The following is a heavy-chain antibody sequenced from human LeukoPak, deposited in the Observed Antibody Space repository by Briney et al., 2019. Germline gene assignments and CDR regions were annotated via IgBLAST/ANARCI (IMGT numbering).Heavy chain of an antibody. V-gene: IGHV3-23*01. CDR3: APYVGDYYGPLGYFDY. CDR1: GFTFDDYG. Sequence: QAGGSLRLSCAASGFTFDDYGMSWVRQAPGKGLEWVSTISGSGGSTYYADSVKGRFTISRDNSKNTLYLQMNSLRAEDTAVYYCAPYVGDYYGPLGYFDYWGQGTLVTVSS. J-gene: IGHJ4*02. D-gene: IGHD3-10*01. CDR2: ISGSGGST.